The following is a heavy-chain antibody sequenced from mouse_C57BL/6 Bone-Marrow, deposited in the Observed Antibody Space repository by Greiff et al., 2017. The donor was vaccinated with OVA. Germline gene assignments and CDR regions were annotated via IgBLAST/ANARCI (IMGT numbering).Heavy chain of an antibody. CDR2: IYPGGGYT. CDR1: GYTFTNYW. J-gene: IGHJ3*01. D-gene: IGHD2-1*01. CDR3: ARRGNYYGNYDWFAY. V-gene: IGHV1-63*01. Sequence: VQLQQSGAELVRPGTSVKMSCKASGYTFTNYWIGWAKQRPGHGLEWIGDIYPGGGYTNYNEKFKGKATLTADKSSSTAYMQFSSLTSEDSAIYYCARRGNYYGNYDWFAYWGQGTLVTVSA.